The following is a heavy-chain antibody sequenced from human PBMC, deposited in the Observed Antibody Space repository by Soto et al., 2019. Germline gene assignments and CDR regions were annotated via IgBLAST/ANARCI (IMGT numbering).Heavy chain of an antibody. CDR3: AKKDVVVVPAATYYFDY. CDR2: ISGSGGST. D-gene: IGHD2-2*01. Sequence: PGGSLRLSCAASGFTFSSYAMSWVRQAPGKGLEWVSAISGSGGSTYYADSVKGRFTISRDNSKNTLYLQMNSLRAEDTAVYYCAKKDVVVVPAATYYFDYWGQGTLVTVSS. V-gene: IGHV3-23*01. J-gene: IGHJ4*02. CDR1: GFTFSSYA.